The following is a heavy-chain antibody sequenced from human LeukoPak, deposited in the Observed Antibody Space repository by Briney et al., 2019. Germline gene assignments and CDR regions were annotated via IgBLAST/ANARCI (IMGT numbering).Heavy chain of an antibody. D-gene: IGHD2-2*01. CDR1: GFTFSSYS. CDR2: ISSSSSTI. J-gene: IGHJ4*02. V-gene: IGHV3-48*04. Sequence: PGGSLRLSCAASGFTFSSYSMNWVRQAPGKGLEWVSCISSSSSTIYYADSVKGRFTISRDNAKNSLYLQMNSLRAEDTAVYYCARFGTSCYGCGFGYFDYWGQGTLVTVSS. CDR3: ARFGTSCYGCGFGYFDY.